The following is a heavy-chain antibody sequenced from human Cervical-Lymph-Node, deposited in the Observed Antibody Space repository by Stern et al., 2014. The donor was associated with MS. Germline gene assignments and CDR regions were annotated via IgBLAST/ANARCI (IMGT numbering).Heavy chain of an antibody. Sequence: EVQLVESGAEVKKPGESLKISCKGSGYSFTSYWIGWVGQMHGKGLEWMGSIYPGDSDTRYSPSLQGQVPISADKSISTAYLQWSSLKASDTAMYYCARYEYDYVWGSYPYFDYWGQGTLVTVSS. V-gene: IGHV5-51*03. CDR1: GYSFTSYW. D-gene: IGHD3-16*02. CDR2: IYPGDSDT. CDR3: ARYEYDYVWGSYPYFDY. J-gene: IGHJ4*02.